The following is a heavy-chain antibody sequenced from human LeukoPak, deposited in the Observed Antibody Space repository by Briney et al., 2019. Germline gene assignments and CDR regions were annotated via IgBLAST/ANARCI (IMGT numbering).Heavy chain of an antibody. CDR1: GGSFSGYY. CDR3: ARGRLRAFDI. J-gene: IGHJ3*02. CDR2: INHSGST. V-gene: IGHV4-34*01. Sequence: SETLSHTCAVYGGSFSGYYWSWIRQPPGKGLEWIGEINHSGSTNYNPSLKSRVTISVDTSKNQFSLKLSSVTAADTAVYYCARGRLRAFDIWGQGTMVTVSS. D-gene: IGHD4-17*01.